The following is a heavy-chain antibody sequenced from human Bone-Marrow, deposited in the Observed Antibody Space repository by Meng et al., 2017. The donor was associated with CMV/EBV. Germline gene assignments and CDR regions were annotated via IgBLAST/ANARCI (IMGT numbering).Heavy chain of an antibody. CDR3: ARDWFGDGSGSPPLYYFDY. V-gene: IGHV1-46*01. CDR1: GYTFTSYY. CDR2: INPSSGST. J-gene: IGHJ4*02. D-gene: IGHD3-10*01. Sequence: ASVKVSCKASGYTFTSYYMHWVRQAPGQGLEWMGIINPSSGSTSYAQKFQGRVTMTRDTSTSTVYMELSRLRSEDTAVYYCARDWFGDGSGSPPLYYFDYWGQGTLVTVSS.